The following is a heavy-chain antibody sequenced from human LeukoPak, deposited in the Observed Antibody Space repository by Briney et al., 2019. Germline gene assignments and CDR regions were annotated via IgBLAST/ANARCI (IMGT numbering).Heavy chain of an antibody. CDR2: IHYSGST. V-gene: IGHV4-59*01. D-gene: IGHD6-6*01. Sequence: PSETLSLTCTVSGGSISSSYWSWIRQPPGKGLKWIGYIHYSGSTNYNPSLKSRVTISVDTSKNQFSLKLNSVTAADTAVYYCARDSGSSPRFDPWGQGTLVTVSS. J-gene: IGHJ5*02. CDR3: ARDSGSSPRFDP. CDR1: GGSISSSY.